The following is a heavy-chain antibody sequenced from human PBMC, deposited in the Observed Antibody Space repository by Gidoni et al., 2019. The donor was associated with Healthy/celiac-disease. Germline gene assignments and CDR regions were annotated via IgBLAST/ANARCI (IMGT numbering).Heavy chain of an antibody. V-gene: IGHV3-23*01. CDR1: GFTFSSYA. CDR2: ISGSGGST. Sequence: EVQLLESGGGLVQPGGSLRLSCAASGFTFSSYAMSWVRQAPGKGLEWVSAISGSGGSTYYADSVKGRFTISRDNSKNTLYLQMNSLRAEDTAVYYCAKSVLGYYYGSGSYSRYYYYGMDVWGQGTTVTVSS. J-gene: IGHJ6*02. CDR3: AKSVLGYYYGSGSYSRYYYYGMDV. D-gene: IGHD3-10*01.